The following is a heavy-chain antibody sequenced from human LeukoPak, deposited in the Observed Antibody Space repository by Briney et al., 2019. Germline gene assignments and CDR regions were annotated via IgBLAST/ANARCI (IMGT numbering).Heavy chain of an antibody. CDR2: MNPNSGNT. Sequence: GASVKVSCKASGCTFTSYDINWVRQATGQGLEWMGWMNPNSGNTGYAQKFQGRVTMTRNTSISTAYMELSSLRSEDTAVYYCARGSAAAGWFDPWGQGTLVTVSS. CDR3: ARGSAAAGWFDP. V-gene: IGHV1-8*01. J-gene: IGHJ5*02. D-gene: IGHD6-13*01. CDR1: GCTFTSYD.